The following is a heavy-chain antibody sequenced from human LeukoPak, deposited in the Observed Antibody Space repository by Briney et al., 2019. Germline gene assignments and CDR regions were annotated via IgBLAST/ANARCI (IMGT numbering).Heavy chain of an antibody. CDR1: GFTFSSYG. CDR2: ISYDGSNK. J-gene: IGHJ2*01. Sequence: PGRSLRLSCAASGFTFSSYGMHWVRQAPGKGLEWVAVISYDGSNKYYADSVRGRFTISRDNSKNTLYLQMNSLRAEDTAVYYCARDLNTAMARGWYFDLWGRGTLVTVSS. CDR3: ARDLNTAMARGWYFDL. V-gene: IGHV3-30*03. D-gene: IGHD5-18*01.